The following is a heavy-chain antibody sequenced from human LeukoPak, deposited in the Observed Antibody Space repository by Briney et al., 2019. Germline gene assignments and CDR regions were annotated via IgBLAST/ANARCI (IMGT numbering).Heavy chain of an antibody. V-gene: IGHV4-59*04. CDR2: IYYSGST. Sequence: SETLSLTCTVSGGSISSYYWSWIRQPPGKGLEWIGYIYYSGSTYYNPSLKSRVTISVDTSKNQFSLKLSSVTAADTAVYYCARGLAPPVRDGYLNGGAYFDYWGQGTLVTVSS. D-gene: IGHD5-24*01. CDR3: ARGLAPPVRDGYLNGGAYFDY. CDR1: GGSISSYY. J-gene: IGHJ4*02.